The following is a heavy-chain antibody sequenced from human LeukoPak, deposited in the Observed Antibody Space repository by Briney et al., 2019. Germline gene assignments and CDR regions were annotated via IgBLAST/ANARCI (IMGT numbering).Heavy chain of an antibody. J-gene: IGHJ4*02. Sequence: GGSLILSCAASGFTFSSYSMNWVRQAPGKGLEWVSSISSSSTYIYYADSLKGRFTISRDNAKNSLYLQMNSLRAEDTAVYYCARSGGDNTAMVTYPFYYWGQGTLVTVSS. D-gene: IGHD5-18*01. V-gene: IGHV3-21*01. CDR2: ISSSSTYI. CDR3: ARSGGDNTAMVTYPFYY. CDR1: GFTFSSYS.